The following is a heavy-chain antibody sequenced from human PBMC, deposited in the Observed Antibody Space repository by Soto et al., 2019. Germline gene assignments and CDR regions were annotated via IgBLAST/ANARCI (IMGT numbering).Heavy chain of an antibody. Sequence: GGSLRLSCAASGFTFSSYGMHWVRQAPGKGLEWISYIRRHTSVTAYADSVKGRFTISRDNAKNSLYLQMNSLRPEDTAMYYCAKDNSLTTSYFDHWGQGTLVTVSS. CDR3: AKDNSLTTSYFDH. D-gene: IGHD4-17*01. CDR1: GFTFSSYG. V-gene: IGHV3-48*04. J-gene: IGHJ4*02. CDR2: IRRHTSVT.